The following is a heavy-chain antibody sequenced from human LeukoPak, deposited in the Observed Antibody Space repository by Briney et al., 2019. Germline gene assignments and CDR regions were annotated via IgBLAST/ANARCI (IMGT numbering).Heavy chain of an antibody. CDR3: AKDGQNTIFGVVSVDY. J-gene: IGHJ4*02. CDR1: GFTFSSYA. V-gene: IGHV3-23*01. CDR2: ISGSGGST. Sequence: QPGGSLRLSCAASGFTFSSYAMSWVRQAPGKGLEWVSAISGSGGSTYYADSVKGRFTISRDNSKNTLYLQMNSLRAEDTAVYYCAKDGQNTIFGVVSVDYWGQGTLVTVSS. D-gene: IGHD3-3*01.